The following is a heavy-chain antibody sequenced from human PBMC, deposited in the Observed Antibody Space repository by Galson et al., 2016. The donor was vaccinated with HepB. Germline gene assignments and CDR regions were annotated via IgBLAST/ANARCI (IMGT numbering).Heavy chain of an antibody. CDR1: GYSFPYYW. V-gene: IGHV5-51*01. CDR2: VYPGDSEI. Sequence: QSGAEVKKAGESLKISCKASGYSFPYYWIGWVRQKPGKGLEWMGIVYPGDSEIRYSPSFQGQVTMSVDKSMSTAYLQWSSLKASDTAMYYCARHRYYYDSSGYYYALGYWGQGTLVTVSS. CDR3: ARHRYYYDSSGYYYALGY. D-gene: IGHD3-22*01. J-gene: IGHJ4*02.